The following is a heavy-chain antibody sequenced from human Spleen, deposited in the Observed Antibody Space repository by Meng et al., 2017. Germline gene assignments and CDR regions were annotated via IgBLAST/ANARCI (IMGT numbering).Heavy chain of an antibody. CDR1: GGSISSGDYY. V-gene: IGHV4-31*03. J-gene: IGHJ5*02. CDR2: IYYSGST. Sequence: QVQLQESGPGLVKPSQTLSRTCTFSGGSISSGDYYWSWIRQHPGKGLEWIGYIYYSGSTYYNPSLKSRVTISADTSMDQFSLRLTSVTAADTAVYYCAGDFDGSGWFDPWGQGTLVTVSS. D-gene: IGHD1-26*01. CDR3: AGDFDGSGWFDP.